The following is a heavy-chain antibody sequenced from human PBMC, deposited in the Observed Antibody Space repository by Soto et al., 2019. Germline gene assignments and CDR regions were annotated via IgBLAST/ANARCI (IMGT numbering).Heavy chain of an antibody. V-gene: IGHV3-23*01. Sequence: EVQLLESGGGLVQPGGSLRPSCAGSGFTFRAYTMAWVRQAPGKGLEWVSGIDGRDGTYYADSVKGRFNISRDSSRNTLFLQMNSLRADDTAVYYCAKTGPVTARIRFDYWGQGALVTVSS. J-gene: IGHJ4*02. CDR1: GFTFRAYT. CDR2: IDGRDGT. D-gene: IGHD2-21*02. CDR3: AKTGPVTARIRFDY.